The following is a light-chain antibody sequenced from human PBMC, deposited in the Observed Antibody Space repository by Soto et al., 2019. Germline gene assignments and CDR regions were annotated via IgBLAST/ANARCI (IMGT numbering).Light chain of an antibody. CDR3: QKYNSAPLT. J-gene: IGKJ4*01. Sequence: DIRMTQSPSSLSASVGVRVTITCRASQVITNFLAWYQQKPGKAPKLLIYAASTLQSGVPSRFSGSGSGTDFTLTISSLQSEDVATYYCQKYNSAPLTFGGGTKVEIK. CDR1: QVITNF. CDR2: AAS. V-gene: IGKV1-27*01.